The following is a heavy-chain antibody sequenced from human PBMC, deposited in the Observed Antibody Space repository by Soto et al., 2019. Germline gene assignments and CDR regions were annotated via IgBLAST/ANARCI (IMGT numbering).Heavy chain of an antibody. V-gene: IGHV3-11*05. Sequence: QVQLVESGGGLVKPGGSLRLSCAASGFTFSDYYMSWIRQAPGKGLEWVSYISSSSSYTNYADSVKGRFTISRDNAKNSLYLQMNSLRAEDTAVYYCARGVYGDRDWYFDLWGRGTLVTVSS. CDR2: ISSSSSYT. J-gene: IGHJ2*01. D-gene: IGHD4-17*01. CDR1: GFTFSDYY. CDR3: ARGVYGDRDWYFDL.